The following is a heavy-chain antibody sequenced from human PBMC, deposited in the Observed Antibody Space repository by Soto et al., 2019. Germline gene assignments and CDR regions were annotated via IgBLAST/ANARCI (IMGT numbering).Heavy chain of an antibody. CDR1: GYTFRTYG. D-gene: IGHD3-22*01. V-gene: IGHV1-18*01. CDR2: ISSYNDKT. J-gene: IGHJ2*01. CDR3: ARDSHDYDSSYWYFDF. Sequence: QVQLVQSGAEVKKPGASVKVSCKTSGYTFRTYGISWVRQAPGQGLEWMGWISSYNDKTKYSQKIEGRATMTTDTFTSTAHLELRSLRADDTAVYYCARDSHDYDSSYWYFDFWGRGTLVTVSS.